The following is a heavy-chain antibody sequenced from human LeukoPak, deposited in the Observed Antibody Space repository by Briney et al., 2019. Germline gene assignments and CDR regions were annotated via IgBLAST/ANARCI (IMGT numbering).Heavy chain of an antibody. CDR1: GGSASSGSYY. V-gene: IGHV4-61*01. J-gene: IGHJ5*02. CDR2: IYYSGST. D-gene: IGHD6-6*01. CDR3: AREGPYRVAARRPNWFDP. Sequence: SETLSLTCTVSGGSASSGSYYWSWIRQPPGKGLEWIGYIYYSGSTNYNPSLKSRVTISVDTSKNQFSLKLSSVTAADTAVYYCAREGPYRVAARRPNWFDPWGQGTLVTVSS.